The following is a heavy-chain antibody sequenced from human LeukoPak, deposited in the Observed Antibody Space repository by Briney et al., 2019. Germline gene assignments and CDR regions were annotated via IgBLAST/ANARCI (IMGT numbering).Heavy chain of an antibody. CDR2: IYYSGST. V-gene: IGHV4-39*01. J-gene: IGHJ4*02. CDR1: GGSISSSSYY. CDR3: ARHFLPGPGYYDYVWGSYLFSGMTYYFDY. Sequence: SETLSLTCTVSGGSISSSSYYWGWIRQPPGKGLEWIGSIYYSGSTYYNPSLKSRVTISVDTSKNQFSLKLSSVTAADTAVYYCARHFLPGPGYYDYVWGSYLFSGMTYYFDYWGQGTLVTVSS. D-gene: IGHD3-16*02.